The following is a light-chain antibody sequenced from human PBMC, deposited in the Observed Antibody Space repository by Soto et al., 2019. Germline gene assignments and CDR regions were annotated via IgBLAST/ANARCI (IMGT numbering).Light chain of an antibody. CDR3: QHYASFSGT. CDR2: KAS. J-gene: IGKJ1*01. CDR1: QTISSW. Sequence: DIQMTQSPSTLSGSVGDRVTITCRASQTISSWLAWYQQKPGKAPKLLIYKASTLKSGVPSRFSGSGSGTEFTLTISSLQPDDFATYYCQHYASFSGTFGQGTKVEIK. V-gene: IGKV1-5*03.